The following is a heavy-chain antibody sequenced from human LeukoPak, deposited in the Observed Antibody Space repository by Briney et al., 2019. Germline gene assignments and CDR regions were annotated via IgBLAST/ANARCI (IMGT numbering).Heavy chain of an antibody. CDR2: IIPMLGTI. CDR3: ATSATYYYDSTGYTDLDN. V-gene: IGHV1-69*08. CDR1: RDTFRRYS. J-gene: IGHJ4*02. D-gene: IGHD3-22*01. Sequence: SVKVSCKASRDTFRRYSITWVRQAPGQGLEWMGRIIPMLGTINHAQKFQDRVTITADTPTSTAYMELSRLRSEDTAVYYCATSATYYYDSTGYTDLDNWGQGILVIVSS.